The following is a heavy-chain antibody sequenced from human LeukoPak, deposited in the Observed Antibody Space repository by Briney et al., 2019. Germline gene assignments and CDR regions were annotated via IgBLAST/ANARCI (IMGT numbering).Heavy chain of an antibody. D-gene: IGHD4-17*01. CDR1: GGSISSGDYS. V-gene: IGHV4-30-2*01. CDR2: IYHGGST. J-gene: IGHJ4*02. Sequence: SETLPLTCAVSGGSISSGDYSWSWIRQPPGKGLEWIGYIYHGGSTYYNPSLKSRVTISVDRSKNQFSLRLSSVTAADTAVYYCARGPRIYGDYLFDYWGQGTLVTVSS. CDR3: ARGPRIYGDYLFDY.